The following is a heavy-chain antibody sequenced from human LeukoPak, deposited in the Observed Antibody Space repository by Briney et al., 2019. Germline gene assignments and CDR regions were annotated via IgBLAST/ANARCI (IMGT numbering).Heavy chain of an antibody. CDR2: ISAYNGNT. CDR3: ARDLRYCSGGSCPYNWFDP. J-gene: IGHJ5*02. CDR1: GYTFTSYG. D-gene: IGHD2-15*01. V-gene: IGHV1-18*01. Sequence: AASVKVSCKASGYTFTSYGISWVRQAPGQGLEWMGWISAYNGNTNYAQKLQGRVTMTTDTSTSTAYMEPRSLRSDDTAVYYCARDLRYCSGGSCPYNWFDPWGQGTLVTVSS.